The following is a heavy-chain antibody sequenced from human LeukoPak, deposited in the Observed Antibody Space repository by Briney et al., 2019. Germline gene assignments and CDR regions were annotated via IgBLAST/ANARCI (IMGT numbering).Heavy chain of an antibody. CDR2: IYYSGST. CDR1: GGSISSGGYY. V-gene: IGHV4-31*03. J-gene: IGHJ5*02. D-gene: IGHD7-27*01. Sequence: SRTLSLTCTVSGGSISSGGYYWSWIRQHPGKGLEWIGYIYYSGSTYYNPSLKSRVTISIDTSKNQFSLKLSSVTAADTAVYYCARGNWGYWFDPWGQGTLVTVSS. CDR3: ARGNWGYWFDP.